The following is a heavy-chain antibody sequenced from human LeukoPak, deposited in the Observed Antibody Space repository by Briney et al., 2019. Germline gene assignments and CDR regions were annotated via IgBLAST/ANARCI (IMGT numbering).Heavy chain of an antibody. CDR2: IYYSGST. D-gene: IGHD3-22*01. CDR3: ARHNGASYYYDSSGYDYFDY. Sequence: SETLSLTCTVSGGSISSSSYYWGWIRQPPGKGLEWIGSIYYSGSTYYNPSLKSRVTIPVDTSKNQFSLKLSSVTAADTAVYYCARHNGASYYYDSSGYDYFDYWGQGTLVTVSS. J-gene: IGHJ4*02. V-gene: IGHV4-39*01. CDR1: GGSISSSSYY.